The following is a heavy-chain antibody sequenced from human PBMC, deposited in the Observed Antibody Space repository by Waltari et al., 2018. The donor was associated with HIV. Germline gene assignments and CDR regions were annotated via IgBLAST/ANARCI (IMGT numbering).Heavy chain of an antibody. CDR3: VRDDPGYGPIDH. CDR1: GFAFRHYS. Sequence: LVESGGGVVKTGDSLRLTCEASGFAFRHYSFNWVRPSPQRGLEWVASIRRATNEKFYLDSVRGRFVISRDDSDSSVYLQMDSLKKDDTGKYFCVRDDPGYGPIDHWGRGTLVTV. V-gene: IGHV3-21*04. D-gene: IGHD5-18*01. CDR2: IRRATNEK. J-gene: IGHJ5*02.